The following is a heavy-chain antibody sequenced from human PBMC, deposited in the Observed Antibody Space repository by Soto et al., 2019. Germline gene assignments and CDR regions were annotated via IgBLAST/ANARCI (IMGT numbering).Heavy chain of an antibody. V-gene: IGHV1-2*02. CDR1: GYTFTGYY. CDR3: ARGGYLSTIFGVVHGP. D-gene: IGHD3-3*01. CDR2: INPNSGGT. J-gene: IGHJ5*02. Sequence: ASVKVSCKASGYTFTGYYMHWVRQAPGQGLEWMGWINPNSGGTNYAQKFQGRVTMTRDTSISTAYMELSRLRSDDTAVYYCARGGYLSTIFGVVHGPWGQGTLVTASS.